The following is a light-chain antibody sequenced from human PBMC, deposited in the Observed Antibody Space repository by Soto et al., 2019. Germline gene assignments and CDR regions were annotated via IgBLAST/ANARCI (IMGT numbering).Light chain of an antibody. CDR1: PDITSY. V-gene: IGKV1-33*01. CDR3: QKCDYLPI. J-gene: IGKJ3*01. Sequence: IQMTQSPSSLSASVGDRVTITCQASPDITSYLNWYQHKPGKAPKLLISDASILEAGVPSRFSGSGSGTDFTFTISSLQPEDVATYYCQKCDYLPIFGPGTTVDFK. CDR2: DAS.